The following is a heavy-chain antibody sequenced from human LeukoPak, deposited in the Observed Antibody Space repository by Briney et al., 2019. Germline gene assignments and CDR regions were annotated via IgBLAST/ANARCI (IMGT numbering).Heavy chain of an antibody. CDR2: ISSISYI. CDR1: GFTFSSYS. CDR3: ARDQYGDYALDY. V-gene: IGHV3-21*01. J-gene: IGHJ4*02. D-gene: IGHD4-17*01. Sequence: GGSLGLSCAASGFTFSSYSMNWVRQAPGKGLEWVSSISSISYIYYADSVKGRFTISRDAAKNSLYLQMNSLRAEDTAVYYCARDQYGDYALDYWGQGTLVTVSS.